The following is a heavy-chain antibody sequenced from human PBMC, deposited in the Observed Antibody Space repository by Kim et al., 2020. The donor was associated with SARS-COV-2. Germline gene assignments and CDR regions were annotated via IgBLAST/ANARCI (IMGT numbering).Heavy chain of an antibody. CDR2: ISGSSGST. Sequence: GGSLRLSCAASGFTFSSYAMSWVRQAPGKGLEWVSAISGSSGSTYYADSVKGRFTISRDNSKNTLYLQMNSLRAEDTAVYYCAKDYSLGVVAHFDPWGQGTLVTVSS. CDR1: GFTFSSYA. CDR3: AKDYSLGVVAHFDP. D-gene: IGHD2-8*01. J-gene: IGHJ5*02. V-gene: IGHV3-23*01.